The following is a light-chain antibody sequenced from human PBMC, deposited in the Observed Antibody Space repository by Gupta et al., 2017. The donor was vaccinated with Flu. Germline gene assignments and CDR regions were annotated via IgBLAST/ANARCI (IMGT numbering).Light chain of an antibody. CDR2: DNN. J-gene: IGLJ3*02. CDR3: DSRDSSSNLWV. CDR1: NIGRNY. V-gene: IGLV3-19*01. Sequence: QTVKITGEADNIGRNYASWYQQKPGQAPVLVIYDNNNRPSGIPDRFSGSSSGNTASLTITGAQAEDEADYYCDSRDSSSNLWVFGGGTKLTVL.